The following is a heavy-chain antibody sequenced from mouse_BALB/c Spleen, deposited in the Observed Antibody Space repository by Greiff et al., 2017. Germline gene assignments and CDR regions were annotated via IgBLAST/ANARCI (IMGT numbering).Heavy chain of an antibody. D-gene: IGHD2-1*01. CDR2: ISDGGSYT. V-gene: IGHV5-4*02. CDR3: ASNYEFAY. Sequence: EVQRVESGGGLVKPGGSLKLSCAASGFTFSDYYMYWVRQTPEKRLEWVATISDGGSYTYYPDSVKGRFTISRDNAKNNLYLQMSSLKSEDTAMYYCASNYEFAYWGQGTLVTVSA. CDR1: GFTFSDYY. J-gene: IGHJ3*01.